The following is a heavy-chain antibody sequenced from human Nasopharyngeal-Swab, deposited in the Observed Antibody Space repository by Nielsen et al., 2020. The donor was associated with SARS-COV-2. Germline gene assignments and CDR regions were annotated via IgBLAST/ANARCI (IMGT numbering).Heavy chain of an antibody. J-gene: IGHJ6*02. Sequence: WVRQAPGQGLEWMGIINPTDGSTSYAQKFEGRVTMTRVTSTSTVYMELNSLRFEDTAVYYCARVLPFRITGTSGMDVWGQGTTVTVSS. CDR3: ARVLPFRITGTSGMDV. CDR2: INPTDGST. V-gene: IGHV1-46*01. D-gene: IGHD1-7*01.